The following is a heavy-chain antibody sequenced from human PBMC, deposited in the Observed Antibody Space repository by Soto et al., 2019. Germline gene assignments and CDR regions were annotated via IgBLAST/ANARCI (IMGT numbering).Heavy chain of an antibody. D-gene: IGHD6-19*01. Sequence: EVQMLESGGGLVQPGGSLRLSCAASGITFSNYAMSWVRQAPGKGLEWVSTISGSGGSTYYADSVKGRFTISRDSSLDTLYLQMNSLRAEDTALYYCAKHPKVAGPYYFDYWGQGTLVTVSS. CDR3: AKHPKVAGPYYFDY. CDR2: ISGSGGST. V-gene: IGHV3-23*01. CDR1: GITFSNYA. J-gene: IGHJ4*02.